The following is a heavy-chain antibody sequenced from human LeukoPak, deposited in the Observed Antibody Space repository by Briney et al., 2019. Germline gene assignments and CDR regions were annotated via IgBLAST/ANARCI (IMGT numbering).Heavy chain of an antibody. V-gene: IGHV3-66*01. CDR1: GFTVSSNY. CDR3: ARAETNRFDY. Sequence: GGSLRLSCAASGFTVSSNYMSWVRQAPGKGLEWVSVIYSGGSTYYADSVKGRFTISRDNAKNSLYLQMNSLRAEDTAVYYCARAETNRFDYWGQGTLVTVSS. J-gene: IGHJ4*02. D-gene: IGHD1-14*01. CDR2: IYSGGST.